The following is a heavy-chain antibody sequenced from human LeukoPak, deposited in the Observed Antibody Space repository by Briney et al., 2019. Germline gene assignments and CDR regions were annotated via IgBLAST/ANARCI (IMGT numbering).Heavy chain of an antibody. CDR1: GGSISSGGYS. V-gene: IGHV4-61*02. J-gene: IGHJ6*04. CDR3: ARAHDYGGLMDV. D-gene: IGHD4-23*01. Sequence: SQTLSLTCAVSGGSISSGGYSWNWIRQPPGKGLEWIGRIYTSGSTNYNPSLKSRVTMSVDTSKNQFSLKLSSVTAADTAVYYCARAHDYGGLMDVWGKGTTVTVSS. CDR2: IYTSGST.